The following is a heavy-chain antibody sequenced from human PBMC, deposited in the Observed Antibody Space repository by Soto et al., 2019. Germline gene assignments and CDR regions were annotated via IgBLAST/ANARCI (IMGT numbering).Heavy chain of an antibody. V-gene: IGHV2-70*03. Sequence: SGPTLVNPTQTLTLTCTFSGFSLSTGKMSVSWIRQPPGKALEWLARIDWDDDKFYNTSLKTRLTISKDTSKNQVVLTMTDMDPVDTAVYYCARVPSYYDILTDPPWGQGTLVTVSS. D-gene: IGHD3-9*01. CDR1: GFSLSTGKMS. CDR2: IDWDDDK. J-gene: IGHJ5*02. CDR3: ARVPSYYDILTDPP.